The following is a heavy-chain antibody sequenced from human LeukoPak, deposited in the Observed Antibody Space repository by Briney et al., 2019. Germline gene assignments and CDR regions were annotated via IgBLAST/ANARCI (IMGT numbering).Heavy chain of an antibody. CDR1: GFTFSDYY. CDR3: ARENDRMITFGGVIVYYYYGMDV. CDR2: ISSSGSTI. D-gene: IGHD3-16*02. J-gene: IGHJ6*02. V-gene: IGHV3-11*01. Sequence: PGGSLRLSCAASGFTFSDYYMSWIRQAPGKGLEWVSYISSSGSTIYYADSVKGRFTISRDNAKNSLYLQMDSLRAEDTAVYYCARENDRMITFGGVIVYYYYGMDVWGQGTTVTVSS.